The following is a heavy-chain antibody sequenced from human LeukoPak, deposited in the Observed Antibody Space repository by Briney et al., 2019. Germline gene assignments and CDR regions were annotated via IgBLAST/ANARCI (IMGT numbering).Heavy chain of an antibody. CDR2: ISSSGSTI. J-gene: IGHJ4*02. D-gene: IGHD3-10*01. Sequence: GGSLRLFCAASGFTFSSYEMNWVRQAPGKGLEWVSYISSSGSTIYYADSVKGRFTISRDNAKNSLYLQMNSLRAEDTAVYYCARAFVRGVINWGQGTLVTVSS. CDR1: GFTFSSYE. CDR3: ARAFVRGVIN. V-gene: IGHV3-48*03.